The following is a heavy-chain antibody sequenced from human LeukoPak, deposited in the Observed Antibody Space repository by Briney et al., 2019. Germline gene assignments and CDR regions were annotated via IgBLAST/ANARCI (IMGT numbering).Heavy chain of an antibody. J-gene: IGHJ6*03. Sequence: SETLSLTCDVSGVSFSTYYWSWIRQPPGKGLEWIGSIHHSGRTYYNPSRKSRVTISVDASKDQFSLKLSSVTAADTAVYYCARDLARESYFYYMDVWGKGTTVTVSS. CDR1: GVSFSTYY. V-gene: IGHV4-38-2*02. CDR2: IHHSGRT. CDR3: ARDLARESYFYYMDV.